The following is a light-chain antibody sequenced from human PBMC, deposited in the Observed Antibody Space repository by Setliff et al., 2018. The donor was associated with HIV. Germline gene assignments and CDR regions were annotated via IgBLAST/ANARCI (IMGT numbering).Light chain of an antibody. J-gene: IGLJ2*01. CDR3: LLQYDSARF. V-gene: IGLV7-43*01. CDR1: TGAVTSDYY. CDR2: NIN. Sequence: QAVVTQEPSLTVSPGGTVTLTCASSTGAVTSDYYPYWFPQKAGQAPRALLYNINNKHSWTPARFSGSLLGGKAALTLSGVQPEDEADYYCLLQYDSARFFGGGTKVTVL.